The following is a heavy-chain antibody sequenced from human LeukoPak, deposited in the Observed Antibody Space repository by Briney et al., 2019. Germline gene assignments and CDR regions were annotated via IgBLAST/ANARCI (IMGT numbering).Heavy chain of an antibody. J-gene: IGHJ4*02. V-gene: IGHV3-30*18. CDR2: ISYDGSNK. CDR1: GFTFSSYG. CDR3: AKDVWRVITPDY. Sequence: GGSLRLSCAASGFTFSSYGMHWVRQAPGKGLEWVAVISYDGSNKYYADFVKGRFTISRDNSKNTLYLQMNSLRAEDTAVYYCAKDVWRVITPDYWGQGTLVTVSS. D-gene: IGHD3-22*01.